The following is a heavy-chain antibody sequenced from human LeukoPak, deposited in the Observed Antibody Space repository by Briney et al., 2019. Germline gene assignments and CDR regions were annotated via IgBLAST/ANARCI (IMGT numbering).Heavy chain of an antibody. CDR1: DDSFSTHY. Sequence: PSETLSLTCSVSDDSFSTHYWTWIRQPPGKGLEWIGYISSIGSTNYNPSLKSRVTISVDTSKKQFSLKLSSVTAADTAVYYCARDQKRIQLWSSPIYYMDVWGKGTTVTVSS. CDR2: ISSIGST. V-gene: IGHV4-59*11. J-gene: IGHJ6*03. CDR3: ARDQKRIQLWSSPIYYMDV. D-gene: IGHD5-18*01.